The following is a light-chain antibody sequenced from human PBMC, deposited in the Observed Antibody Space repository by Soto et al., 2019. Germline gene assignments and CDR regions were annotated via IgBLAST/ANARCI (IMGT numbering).Light chain of an antibody. CDR3: QQYGSSPLT. CDR1: QSVSSSY. V-gene: IGKV3-20*01. CDR2: GAS. J-gene: IGKJ4*01. Sequence: EIVLTQSPGTLSLSPGERATLSCRASQSVSSSYLAWYQQKPGQAPRLLIYGASSSATGIPDRFSGSGSGTDFTITISRLEPEDCAVYYCQQYGSSPLTFGGGTKVEIK.